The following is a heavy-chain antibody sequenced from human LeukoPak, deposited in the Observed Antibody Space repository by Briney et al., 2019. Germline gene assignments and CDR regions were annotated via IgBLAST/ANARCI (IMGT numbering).Heavy chain of an antibody. Sequence: PGRSLRLSCAASGFTFSSYGMHWVRQAPGKGLEWVAFIRYDGSNKYYADSVKGRFTISRDNSKNTLYLQMNSLRAEDTAVYYCAKGMGLGSGDFWSGYREIDYWGQGTLVTVSS. CDR1: GFTFSSYG. V-gene: IGHV3-30*02. D-gene: IGHD3-3*01. CDR2: IRYDGSNK. CDR3: AKGMGLGSGDFWSGYREIDY. J-gene: IGHJ4*02.